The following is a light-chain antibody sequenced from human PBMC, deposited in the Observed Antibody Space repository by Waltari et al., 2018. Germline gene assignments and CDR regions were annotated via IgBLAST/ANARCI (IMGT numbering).Light chain of an antibody. CDR3: QQYGSSLWT. CDR1: QSVSSSY. J-gene: IGKJ1*01. Sequence: EIVLTQSPGTLSLSSGERATIPCRASQSVSSSYLAWYQQKPGQAPRLLIYGASSRATGIPDRFSGSGSGTDFTLTISRLEPEDFAVYYCQQYGSSLWTFGQGTKVEIK. CDR2: GAS. V-gene: IGKV3-20*01.